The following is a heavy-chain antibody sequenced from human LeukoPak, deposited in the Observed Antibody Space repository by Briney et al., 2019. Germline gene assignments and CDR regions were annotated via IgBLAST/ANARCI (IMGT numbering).Heavy chain of an antibody. Sequence: PGGSLRLSCVTSGFFFNSYWMSWVRQAPGKGLEWVANENQDGSEIYYVDSVKGRFTMSRDNTKNSFYLQMSSLRVEDTAVYYCARDLRFLDGMDVWGQGTTVTVSS. D-gene: IGHD3-3*01. J-gene: IGHJ6*02. CDR1: GFFFNSYW. CDR3: ARDLRFLDGMDV. V-gene: IGHV3-7*03. CDR2: ENQDGSEI.